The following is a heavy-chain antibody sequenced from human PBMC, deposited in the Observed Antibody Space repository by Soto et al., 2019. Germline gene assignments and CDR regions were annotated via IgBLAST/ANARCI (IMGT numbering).Heavy chain of an antibody. CDR2: IDPSAGST. CDR1: GYIFTSYY. CDR3: ARSPVPTGTTLYYFDY. Sequence: QVQLVQSGAEVKKPGASVKVSCKASGYIFTSYYMHWVRQAPGQGLERMGTIDPSAGSTTYAQNFPGRVTMTRGTSQSTVYLELDSLRSEDTAVYYCARSPVPTGTTLYYFDYWGQGTLVTVSS. V-gene: IGHV1-46*01. D-gene: IGHD1-1*01. J-gene: IGHJ4*02.